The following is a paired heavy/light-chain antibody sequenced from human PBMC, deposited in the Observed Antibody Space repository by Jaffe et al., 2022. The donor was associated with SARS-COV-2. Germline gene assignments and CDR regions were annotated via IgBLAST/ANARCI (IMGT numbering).Heavy chain of an antibody. J-gene: IGHJ4*02. CDR1: GFTFTSYA. CDR2: ISYDGHDK. Sequence: QVQLVESGGGVVQPGTAVRLSCAASGFTFTSYAVHWVRQAPGKGLEWVAVISYDGHDKYYAVSVKGRFTVSRDNSQNTVYLHMNSLRAEDTAVYFCARGVHGDYPFYHFDYWGQGTLVTVSS. CDR3: ARGVHGDYPFYHFDY. V-gene: IGHV3-30*04. D-gene: IGHD4-17*01.
Light chain of an antibody. CDR3: AVWDDSLYGWV. CDR2: TNN. CDR1: SSNIGGNT. J-gene: IGLJ3*02. Sequence: QSVLTQPPSASGTPGQRVTISCSGSSSNIGGNTVNWYQQFPGAAPKLLIYTNNQRPSGVPDRFSGSKSGTSASLAISGLQSGDEADYHCAVWDDSLYGWVFGGGTKLTVL. V-gene: IGLV1-44*01.